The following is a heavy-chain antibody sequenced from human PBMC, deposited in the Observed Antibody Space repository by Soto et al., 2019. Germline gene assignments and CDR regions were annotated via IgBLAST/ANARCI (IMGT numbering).Heavy chain of an antibody. D-gene: IGHD4-17*01. Sequence: GEPLKISCKGSGYSFTSYWIGWVRQMPGKGLEWMGIIYPGDSDTRYSPSFQGQVTISADKSISTAYLQWSSLKASDTAMYYCARRRYGRYYYDYYMDVWGKGTTVTVSS. V-gene: IGHV5-51*01. CDR3: ARRRYGRYYYDYYMDV. CDR1: GYSFTSYW. J-gene: IGHJ6*03. CDR2: IYPGDSDT.